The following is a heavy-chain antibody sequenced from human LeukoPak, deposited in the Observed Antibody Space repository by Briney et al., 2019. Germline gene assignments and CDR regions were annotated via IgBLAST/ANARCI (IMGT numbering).Heavy chain of an antibody. D-gene: IGHD6-13*01. V-gene: IGHV3-33*01. CDR2: IWYDGSIK. CDR1: GFTFSSYG. J-gene: IGHJ6*02. Sequence: GGSLRLSCAASGFTFSSYGMHWVRQAPGKGLEWVAVIWYDGSIKFYVDSVKGRFTISSDNSKNTLYLQMNSLRAEDTAVYYCARDPMTAAGSKDGMDVWGQGTTVAVSS. CDR3: ARDPMTAAGSKDGMDV.